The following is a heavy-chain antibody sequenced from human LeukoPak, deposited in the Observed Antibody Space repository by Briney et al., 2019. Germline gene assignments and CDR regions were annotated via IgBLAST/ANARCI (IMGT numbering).Heavy chain of an antibody. J-gene: IGHJ2*01. CDR1: GFTFSSYG. V-gene: IGHV3-7*01. Sequence: QPGGSLRLSCAASGFTFSSYGMHWVRQAPGKGLEWVANIKQDGSEKYYVDSVKGRFTISRDNAKNSLYLQMNSLRAEDTAVYYCAREDIVVVPAATYWYFDLWGRGTLSLSPQ. D-gene: IGHD2-2*01. CDR3: AREDIVVVPAATYWYFDL. CDR2: IKQDGSEK.